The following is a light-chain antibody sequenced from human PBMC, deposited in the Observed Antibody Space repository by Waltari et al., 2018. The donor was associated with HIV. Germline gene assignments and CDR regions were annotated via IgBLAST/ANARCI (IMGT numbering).Light chain of an antibody. CDR2: AAI. V-gene: IGKV1-39*01. J-gene: IGKJ3*01. CDR3: QQSHATPS. Sequence: DIQMTQSPSSLSASVGDRVTITCRASQDIIRFLNWYQQKPGKAPKLLIYAAIALETGVPSRFSGDGSGTYFTLTISNLQPEDFASYYWQQSHATPSFGPVTKVD. CDR1: QDIIRF.